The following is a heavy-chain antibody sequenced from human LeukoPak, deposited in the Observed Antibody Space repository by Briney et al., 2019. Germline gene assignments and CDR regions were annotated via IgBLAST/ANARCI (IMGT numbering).Heavy chain of an antibody. Sequence: GGSLRLSCAASGFTFSSYAMSWVRQAPGKGLEWVSAISGSGGSTYYADSVKGWFTISRDNSKNTLYLQMNSLRAEDTAVYYCAKDDYGDYTPDYWGQGTLVTVSS. CDR3: AKDDYGDYTPDY. J-gene: IGHJ4*02. V-gene: IGHV3-23*01. CDR2: ISGSGGST. D-gene: IGHD4-17*01. CDR1: GFTFSSYA.